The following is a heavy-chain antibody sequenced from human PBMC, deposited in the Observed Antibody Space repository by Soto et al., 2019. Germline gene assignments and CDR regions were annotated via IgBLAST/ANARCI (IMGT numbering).Heavy chain of an antibody. CDR1: GFTFDDYA. J-gene: IGHJ4*02. CDR3: AKGYSYGVLEPLGY. Sequence: EVPLVESGGGLVQPGRSLRLSCAASGFTFDDYAMHWVRQAPGKGLEWVSGISWNSGIIDYADSVKGRFTISRDNVKNSLYLQMNSLRAEDTALYYCAKGYSYGVLEPLGYWGQGTLVTVSS. CDR2: ISWNSGII. D-gene: IGHD5-18*01. V-gene: IGHV3-9*01.